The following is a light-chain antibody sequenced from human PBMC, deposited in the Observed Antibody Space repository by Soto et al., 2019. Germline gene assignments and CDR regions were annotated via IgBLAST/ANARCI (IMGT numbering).Light chain of an antibody. CDR1: SSDVGGYNL. Sequence: QSALTQPASVSGSPGQSITISCTGTSSDVGGYNLVSWYQQHPGKAPKLMIFGVNMRPSGVSYRFSGSKSGNTASLTISGLQAEDEADYYCCAYAHGSPWVVGGGTKLTVL. V-gene: IGLV2-23*02. CDR2: GVN. CDR3: CAYAHGSPWV. J-gene: IGLJ3*02.